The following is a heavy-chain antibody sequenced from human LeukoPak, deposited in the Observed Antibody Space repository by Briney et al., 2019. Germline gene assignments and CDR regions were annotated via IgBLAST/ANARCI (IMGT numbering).Heavy chain of an antibody. CDR1: GGTFSSYA. CDR2: IIPILGIA. D-gene: IGHD1-26*01. J-gene: IGHJ4*02. V-gene: IGHV1-69*04. CDR3: ARGGIVGATWLFDY. Sequence: SVKVSCKASGGTFSSYAISWVRQAPGQGLEWMGRIIPILGIANYAQKFQGRVTITADKSTSTAYMELSSLRSEDTAVYYCARGGIVGATWLFDYWGQGTLVTVSS.